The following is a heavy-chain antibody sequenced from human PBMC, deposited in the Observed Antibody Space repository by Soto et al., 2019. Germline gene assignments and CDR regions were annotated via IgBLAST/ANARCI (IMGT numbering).Heavy chain of an antibody. CDR2: INPNSGGT. D-gene: IGHD2-15*01. CDR1: GYTFTGYY. Sequence: ASVKVSCKASGYTFTGYYMHWVRQAPGQGLEWMGWINPNSGGTNYAQKFQGWVTMTRDTSISTAYMELSRLRSDDTAVYYCARVSRYCSGGSCYFLPGIDYWGKGTLVTVSS. J-gene: IGHJ4*02. CDR3: ARVSRYCSGGSCYFLPGIDY. V-gene: IGHV1-2*04.